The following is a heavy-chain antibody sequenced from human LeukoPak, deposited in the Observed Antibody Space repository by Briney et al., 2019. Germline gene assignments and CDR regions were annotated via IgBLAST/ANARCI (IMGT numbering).Heavy chain of an antibody. Sequence: SGGSLRLSCAASGFTFSSYWMSWVRQAPGKGLEWVANIKQDGSEKYYVDSVKGRFTISRDNAKNSLYLQMNSLRAEDTAVYYCARDWLGYCSGGSCYSDAFDIWGQGTMVTVSS. CDR2: IKQDGSEK. J-gene: IGHJ3*02. CDR1: GFTFSSYW. D-gene: IGHD2-15*01. CDR3: ARDWLGYCSGGSCYSDAFDI. V-gene: IGHV3-7*01.